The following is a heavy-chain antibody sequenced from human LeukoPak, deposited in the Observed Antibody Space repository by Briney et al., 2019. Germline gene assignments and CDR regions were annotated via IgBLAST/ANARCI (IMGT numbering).Heavy chain of an antibody. CDR3: ARGIHPHTAEYCQH. CDR2: INPSGGST. CDR1: GYTFTSYY. Sequence: GASVTVSCKASGYTFTSYYMHWVRQAPGQGLEWMGIINPSGGSTSYAQKLQSRVTMTRDTSTSTVYMKLSSLRAEDTAVYYCARGIHPHTAEYCQHWGQGTLVTVSS. J-gene: IGHJ1*01. V-gene: IGHV1-46*01. D-gene: IGHD2-2*02.